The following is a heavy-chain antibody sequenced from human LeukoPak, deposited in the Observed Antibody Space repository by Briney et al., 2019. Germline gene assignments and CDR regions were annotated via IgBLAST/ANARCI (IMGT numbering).Heavy chain of an antibody. J-gene: IGHJ4*02. CDR1: GYTFTSYG. V-gene: IGHV1-18*04. Sequence: ASVKVSCKASGYTFTSYGISWVRQAPGQGLEWMGWISAYNGNTNYAQKLQGRVTMTTDTSTSTAYMELRSLRSDDTAVYYCARVRMYCSSTSCYQDSAGYFDYWGQGTLVTVSS. CDR3: ARVRMYCSSTSCYQDSAGYFDY. CDR2: ISAYNGNT. D-gene: IGHD2-2*01.